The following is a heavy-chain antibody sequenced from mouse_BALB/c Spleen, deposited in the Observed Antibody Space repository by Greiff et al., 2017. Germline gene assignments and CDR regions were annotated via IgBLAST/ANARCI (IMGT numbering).Heavy chain of an antibody. J-gene: IGHJ4*01. Sequence: VQLQQSGAELAKPGASVKMSCKASGYTFTSYWMHWVKQRPGQGLEWIGYINPSTGYTEYNQKFKDKATLTADKSSSTAYMQLSSLTSEDSAVYYCARGGDRYYAMDYWGQGTSVTVSS. CDR1: GYTFTSYW. CDR3: ARGGDRYYAMDY. D-gene: IGHD2-14*01. V-gene: IGHV1-7*01. CDR2: INPSTGYT.